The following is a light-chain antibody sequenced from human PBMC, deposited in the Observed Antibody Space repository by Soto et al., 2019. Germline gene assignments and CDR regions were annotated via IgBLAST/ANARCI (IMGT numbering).Light chain of an antibody. J-gene: IGKJ2*01. V-gene: IGKV3-20*01. CDR1: QSVSSTY. CDR2: GAS. Sequence: EIVLTQSPGTLSLSPGERATLSCRASQSVSSTYLAWYQQKPGQAPRLLIYGASIRATGVPDRFSGSGSGNDFTLTISRLEPEDFAVYYCQQYGSSPYTFGQGTKLEIK. CDR3: QQYGSSPYT.